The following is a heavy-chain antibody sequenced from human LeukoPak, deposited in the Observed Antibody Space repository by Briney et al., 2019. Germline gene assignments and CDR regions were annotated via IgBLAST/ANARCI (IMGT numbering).Heavy chain of an antibody. D-gene: IGHD3-22*01. CDR3: ARDNSYDSSGYYYFDY. CDR2: ISSSSYI. Sequence: PGGSLRLSCAASGFTFSSDSMNWVRRAPGKGLEWVSSISSSSYIYYADSVKGRFTISTDNAKNSLYLQMSSLRAEYTAVYYCARDNSYDSSGYYYFDYWGQGTLVTVSS. V-gene: IGHV3-21*01. CDR1: GFTFSSDS. J-gene: IGHJ4*02.